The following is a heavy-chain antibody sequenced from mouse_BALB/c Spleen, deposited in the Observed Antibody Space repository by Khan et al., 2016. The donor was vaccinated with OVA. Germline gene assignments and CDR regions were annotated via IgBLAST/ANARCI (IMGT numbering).Heavy chain of an antibody. CDR2: INPYNDGA. CDR1: GYSFTNYI. D-gene: IGHD1-1*01. Sequence: VQLQQSGPELVKPGAAVKISCQASGYSFTNYIIHWVKQKPGQGLEWIGYINPYNDGAKYNEKFKGKATLTSDKSSSTAYMERSGLTFEVSSVYYCAREYGRSVGFAHWGQGTLVTGSA. J-gene: IGHJ3*01. V-gene: IGHV1S136*01. CDR3: AREYGRSVGFAH.